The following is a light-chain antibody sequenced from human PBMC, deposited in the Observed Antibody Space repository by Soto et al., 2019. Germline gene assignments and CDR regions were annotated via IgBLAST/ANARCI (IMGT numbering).Light chain of an antibody. Sequence: DIVMTQTPLSLSVTPGQPASISCKSSQSLLHSDGKTYFYWYLQKPGQPPQLLIYEVSIRAAGIPDRFSVSGSGTDFSLTISRLEPEDFAVYYCQHFGRSPLTFGGGTKVDIK. CDR3: QHFGRSPLT. V-gene: IGKV2D-29*01. J-gene: IGKJ4*01. CDR2: EVS. CDR1: QSLLHSDGKTY.